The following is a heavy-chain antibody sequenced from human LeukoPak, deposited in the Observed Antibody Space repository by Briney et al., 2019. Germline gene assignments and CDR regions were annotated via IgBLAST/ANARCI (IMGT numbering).Heavy chain of an antibody. CDR3: AKNYGSDRGVPYGMDV. CDR2: VSGISGSTT. V-gene: IGHV3-23*01. J-gene: IGHJ6*02. D-gene: IGHD3-10*01. Sequence: PGGSLRLSCAASGFTFGNYAMRWVRQAPGKGLEWVAAVSGISGSTTIYAGSVKGRFTVSRDNSKSTLYLQMNSLRAEDTAVYYCAKNYGSDRGVPYGMDVWAKGPRSPSP. CDR1: GFTFGNYA.